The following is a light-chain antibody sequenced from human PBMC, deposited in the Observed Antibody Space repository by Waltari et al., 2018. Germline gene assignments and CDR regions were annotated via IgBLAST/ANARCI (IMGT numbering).Light chain of an antibody. CDR1: QDITNS. J-gene: IGKJ1*01. CDR3: QQYYSTPR. CDR2: AAS. V-gene: IGKV1-NL1*01. Sequence: QMTQSPSSLSASVGDRVTITCRASQDITNSLTWYQQKPGKAPKLLLSAASRLESGVPSRFSGSGSGTDYTLTISSLQPEDFATYYCQQYYSTPRFGQGTKVEIK.